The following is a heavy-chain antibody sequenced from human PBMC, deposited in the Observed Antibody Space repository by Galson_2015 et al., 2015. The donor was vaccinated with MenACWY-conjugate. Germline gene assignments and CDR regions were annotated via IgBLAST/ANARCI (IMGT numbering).Heavy chain of an antibody. CDR1: GFTFSSYG. Sequence: SLRLSCAASGFTFSSYGMHWVRQAPGKGLEWVAVIWYDGSNKYYADSVKGRFTISRDNSKNTLYLQMNSLRAEDTAVYYCAREKSSCEYYFDYWGQGTLVTVSS. CDR2: IWYDGSNK. V-gene: IGHV3-33*01. D-gene: IGHD6-19*01. J-gene: IGHJ4*02. CDR3: AREKSSCEYYFDY.